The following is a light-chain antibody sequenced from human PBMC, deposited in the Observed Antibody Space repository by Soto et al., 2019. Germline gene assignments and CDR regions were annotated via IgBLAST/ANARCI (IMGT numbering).Light chain of an antibody. J-gene: IGKJ2*01. CDR1: QSVDSTY. Sequence: EIVLTQSPGTLSLSPGERDTLSCRASQSVDSTYLAWYQQRPGQAPRLLIYATSSRAAGVPDRFSGSGSGTDFTLTISRLEPEDFAVYYCQQYDTGPPLYTFGQGNKLDIK. CDR3: QQYDTGPPLYT. CDR2: ATS. V-gene: IGKV3-20*01.